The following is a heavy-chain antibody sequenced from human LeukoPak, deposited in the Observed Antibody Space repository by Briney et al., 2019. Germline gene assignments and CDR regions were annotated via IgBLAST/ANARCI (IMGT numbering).Heavy chain of an antibody. CDR2: ITLSSSTT. D-gene: IGHD2/OR15-2a*01. Sequence: HPGGSLRLSCAASGFNFNNYNMNWVRQAPGKGLEWVSYITLSSSTTYYADSVKGRFTISRDNAKKSLYLQMNSLRAEDTAVYYCARDSTYEWFDPWGQGTLVTVSS. V-gene: IGHV3-48*01. J-gene: IGHJ5*02. CDR3: ARDSTYEWFDP. CDR1: GFNFNNYN.